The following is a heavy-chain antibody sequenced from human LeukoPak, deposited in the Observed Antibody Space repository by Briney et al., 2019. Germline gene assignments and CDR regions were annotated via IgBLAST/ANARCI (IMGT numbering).Heavy chain of an antibody. J-gene: IGHJ4*02. D-gene: IGHD5-18*01. CDR1: GGSISSSSYY. CDR2: IYYSGST. CDR3: ARGRGYSYGLYRYYFDY. Sequence: SETLSLTCTVSGGSISSSSYYWGWIRQPPGTGLEWIGSIYYSGSTYYNPSLKSRVTISVDTSKNQFSLKLSSVTAADTAVYYCARGRGYSYGLYRYYFDYWGQGTLVTVSS. V-gene: IGHV4-39*07.